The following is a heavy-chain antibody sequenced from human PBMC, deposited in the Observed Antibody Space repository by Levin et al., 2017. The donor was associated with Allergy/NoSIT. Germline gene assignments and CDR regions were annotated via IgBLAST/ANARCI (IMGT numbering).Heavy chain of an antibody. CDR2: ISNSGSYT. CDR3: ATNKVLYPMTHYKY. D-gene: IGHD4/OR15-4a*01. J-gene: IGHJ4*02. V-gene: IGHV3-21*01. Sequence: SCAASGFTFSSYSVTWVRQAPGRGLEWVSSISNSGSYTHYADSVKGRFTISRDNAKNSLYLQMNSLRGEDTAVYYCATNKVLYPMTHYKYWGQGTLVTVSS. CDR1: GFTFSSYS.